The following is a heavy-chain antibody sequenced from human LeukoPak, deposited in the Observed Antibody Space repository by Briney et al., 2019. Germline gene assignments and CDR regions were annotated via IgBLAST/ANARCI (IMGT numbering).Heavy chain of an antibody. CDR3: AKDPQRVAAADVLTFDY. Sequence: SGGSLRLSCAASGFTFSSYGMHWVRQAPGKGLEWVAFIRYDGSNKYYADSVKGRFTISRDNSKNTLYLQMNSLRAEDTAVYYCAKDPQRVAAADVLTFDYWGQGTLVTVSS. V-gene: IGHV3-30*02. D-gene: IGHD2-2*01. CDR1: GFTFSSYG. CDR2: IRYDGSNK. J-gene: IGHJ4*02.